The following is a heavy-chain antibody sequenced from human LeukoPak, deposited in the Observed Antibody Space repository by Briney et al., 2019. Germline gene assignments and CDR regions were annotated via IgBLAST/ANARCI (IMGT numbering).Heavy chain of an antibody. CDR3: AKELTYYYDSSGYAGPFDY. Sequence: PGRSLRLSCAASGFTFDDYAMHWVRQAPGKGLEWVSGISWNSGSIGYADSVKGRFTISRDNAKNSLYLQMNSLRAKDTALYYCAKELTYYYDSSGYAGPFDYWGQGTLVTVSS. V-gene: IGHV3-9*01. J-gene: IGHJ4*02. D-gene: IGHD3-22*01. CDR2: ISWNSGSI. CDR1: GFTFDDYA.